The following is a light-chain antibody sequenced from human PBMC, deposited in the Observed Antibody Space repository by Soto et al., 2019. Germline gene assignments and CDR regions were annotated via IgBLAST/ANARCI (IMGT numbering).Light chain of an antibody. V-gene: IGKV3-11*01. CDR2: DAS. Sequence: EIVLTQSPATLSLSPGERATLSCSASQSVSRYLAWYQQKPGQAPRLLIYDASNRATGIPARFSGSGSGTDFTLTISSLEPEDFAVYYCQQRSDWPSTFGGGTKVQIK. CDR3: QQRSDWPST. J-gene: IGKJ4*01. CDR1: QSVSRY.